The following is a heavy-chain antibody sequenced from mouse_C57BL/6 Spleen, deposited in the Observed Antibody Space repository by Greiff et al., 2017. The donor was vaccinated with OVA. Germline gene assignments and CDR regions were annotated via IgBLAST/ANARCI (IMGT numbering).Heavy chain of an antibody. CDR1: GYTFTDYE. V-gene: IGHV1-15*01. CDR2: IDPETGGT. J-gene: IGHJ3*01. CDR3: TRDCLFAY. Sequence: QVQLQQSGAELVRPGASVTLSCKASGYTFTDYEMHWVKQTPVHGLEWIGAIDPETGGTAYNQKFKGKAILTADNSSSTAYMELRSLTSEDSAVYYCTRDCLFAYWGQGTLVTVSA.